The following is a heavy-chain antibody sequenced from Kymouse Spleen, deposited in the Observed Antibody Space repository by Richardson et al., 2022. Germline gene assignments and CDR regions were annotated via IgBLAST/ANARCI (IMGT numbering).Heavy chain of an antibody. CDR2: INSDGSST. J-gene: IGHJ6*02. V-gene: IGHV3-74*01. CDR1: GFTFSSYW. D-gene: IGHD3-10*01. Sequence: EVQLVESGGGLVQPGGSLRLSCAASGFTFSSYWMHWVRQAPGKGLVWVSRINSDGSSTSYADSVKGRFTISRDNAKNTLYLQMNSLRAEDTAVYYCARDFFGEFYYYGMDVWGQGTTVTVSS. CDR3: ARDFFGEFYYYGMDV.